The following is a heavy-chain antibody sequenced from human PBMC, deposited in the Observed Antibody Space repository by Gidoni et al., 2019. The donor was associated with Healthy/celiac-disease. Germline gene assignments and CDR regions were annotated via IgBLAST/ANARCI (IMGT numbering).Heavy chain of an antibody. CDR2: ISSSSSYI. CDR3: ARDGPYSGSYYYY. Sequence: EVQLVESGGGLVKPGGSLGLSCAAPGFTFSSYSMNWVRQAPGKGLEWVSSISSSSSYIYYADSVKGRFTISRDNAKNSLYLQMNSLRAEDTAVYYCARDGPYSGSYYYYWGQGTLVTVSS. CDR1: GFTFSSYS. V-gene: IGHV3-21*01. J-gene: IGHJ4*02. D-gene: IGHD1-26*01.